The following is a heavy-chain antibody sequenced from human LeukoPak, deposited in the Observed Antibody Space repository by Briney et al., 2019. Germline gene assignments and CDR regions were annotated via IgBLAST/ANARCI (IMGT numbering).Heavy chain of an antibody. V-gene: IGHV3-23*01. Sequence: GGSLRLSCAASGFTLSTYAMNWVRQAPGKGLEWVSGISAGGGSTYYADSVKGRLTISRDNSKNTLYLQMNSLTVEDTAVYYCAKSPRSAADNWFDPWGQGTLVTVSS. J-gene: IGHJ5*02. CDR2: ISAGGGST. D-gene: IGHD6-13*01. CDR3: AKSPRSAADNWFDP. CDR1: GFTLSTYA.